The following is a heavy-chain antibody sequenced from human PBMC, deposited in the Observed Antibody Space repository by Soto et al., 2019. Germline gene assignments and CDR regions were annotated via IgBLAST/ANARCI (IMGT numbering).Heavy chain of an antibody. CDR3: ARRDFKYYGSGKDAFDI. D-gene: IGHD3-10*01. J-gene: IGHJ3*02. V-gene: IGHV4-59*08. CDR1: GGSISRYY. Sequence: AETLSLTCTVAGGSISRYYSSWIRQPPGKGLEWIGYIYYSGSNNYNPSLKSRVTISVDTSKNQFSLKLSSVTAADTAVYYCARRDFKYYGSGKDAFDIWGQGTMVTVSS. CDR2: IYYSGSN.